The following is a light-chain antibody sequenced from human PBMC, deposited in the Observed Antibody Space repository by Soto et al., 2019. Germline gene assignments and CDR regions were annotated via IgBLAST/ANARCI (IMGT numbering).Light chain of an antibody. V-gene: IGKV1-6*01. Sequence: IQMTQSPSIMSASVGDRVTITCRASQGIRNDLGWYQQRPGKAPKVLIYGASNLQSGVPPRFSGSGSGTDFTLAISSLQPEDSATYYCQQYDNYPLTFGGGTKVDIK. CDR1: QGIRND. CDR3: QQYDNYPLT. J-gene: IGKJ4*01. CDR2: GAS.